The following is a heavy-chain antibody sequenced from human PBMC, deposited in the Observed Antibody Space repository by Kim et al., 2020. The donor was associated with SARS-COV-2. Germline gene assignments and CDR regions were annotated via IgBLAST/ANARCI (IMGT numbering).Heavy chain of an antibody. V-gene: IGHV4-34*01. CDR3: ARWQYQLLWKVGFDY. CDR1: GGSFSGYY. Sequence: SETLSLTCAVYGGSFSGYYWSWIRQPPGKGLEWIGEINHSGSTNYNPSLKSRVTISVDTSKNQFSLKLSSVTAADTAVYYCARWQYQLLWKVGFDYWGQGTLVTVSS. D-gene: IGHD2-2*01. J-gene: IGHJ4*02. CDR2: INHSGST.